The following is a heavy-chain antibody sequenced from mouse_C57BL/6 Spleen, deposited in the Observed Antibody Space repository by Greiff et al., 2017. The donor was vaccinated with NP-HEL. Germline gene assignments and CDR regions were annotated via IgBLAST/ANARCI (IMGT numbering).Heavy chain of an antibody. V-gene: IGHV1-55*01. CDR1: GYTFTSYW. D-gene: IGHD2-4*01. Sequence: VQLQQPGAELVKPGASVKMSCKASGYTFTSYWITWVKQRPGQGLEWIGDIHPGSGSTNYNEKFKSKATLTVDTSSSTAYMQLSSLTSEDSAVYYCARNYDYDAWFAYWGQGTLVTVSA. J-gene: IGHJ3*01. CDR3: ARNYDYDAWFAY. CDR2: IHPGSGST.